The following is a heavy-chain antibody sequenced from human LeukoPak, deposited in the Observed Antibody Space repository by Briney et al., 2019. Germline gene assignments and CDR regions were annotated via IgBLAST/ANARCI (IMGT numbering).Heavy chain of an antibody. V-gene: IGHV4-34*01. Sequence: SETLSLTCAVYGGTFSGYYWSWIRQPPGKGLEWIGEINHSGSTNYNPSLKSRVTISVDTSKNQFSLKLSSVTAADTAVYYCARSEYSYGADAFDIWGQGTMVTVSS. CDR3: ARSEYSYGADAFDI. CDR2: INHSGST. CDR1: GGTFSGYY. D-gene: IGHD5-18*01. J-gene: IGHJ3*02.